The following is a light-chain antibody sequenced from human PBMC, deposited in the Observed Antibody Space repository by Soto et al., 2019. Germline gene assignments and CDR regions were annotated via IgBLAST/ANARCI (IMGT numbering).Light chain of an antibody. CDR3: QQSFTSPMYT. Sequence: DIQMTQSPSSLSASVGDRVTITCRTSQSINRYLNWYQQKQGKAPKFLIYAASSLERGVPSRFSGSGSGTDFTLTISSLQPEDFATYFCQQSFTSPMYTFGQGTKLEIK. V-gene: IGKV1-39*01. CDR2: AAS. CDR1: QSINRY. J-gene: IGKJ2*01.